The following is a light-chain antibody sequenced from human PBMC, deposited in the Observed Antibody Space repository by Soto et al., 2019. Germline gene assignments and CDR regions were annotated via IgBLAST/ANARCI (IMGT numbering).Light chain of an antibody. J-gene: IGKJ1*01. V-gene: IGKV1-39*01. CDR2: AAS. CDR3: QQSFSTTWT. CDR1: QSIISY. Sequence: DIQMTQSPSSLSASVGDRVNITCRASQSIISYLNWYQQKPGKAPKLLIYAASSLQSGVPSRFSGAGSGTDFTLTISSLQPEDFATYSCQQSFSTTWTFGHGTKVELK.